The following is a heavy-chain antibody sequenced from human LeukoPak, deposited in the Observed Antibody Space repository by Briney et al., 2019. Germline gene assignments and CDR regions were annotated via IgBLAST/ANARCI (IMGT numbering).Heavy chain of an antibody. V-gene: IGHV3-30*02. Sequence: PGGSLRPSCAASGFTFSTYGMHWVRQAPGKGLEWVAFIRYDGSNKYYADSVKGRFTISRDNSKNTLYLQMNSLRAEDTAVYYCANRPTVAVAGMGKAFDIWGQGTMVTVSS. CDR2: IRYDGSNK. D-gene: IGHD6-19*01. CDR1: GFTFSTYG. CDR3: ANRPTVAVAGMGKAFDI. J-gene: IGHJ3*02.